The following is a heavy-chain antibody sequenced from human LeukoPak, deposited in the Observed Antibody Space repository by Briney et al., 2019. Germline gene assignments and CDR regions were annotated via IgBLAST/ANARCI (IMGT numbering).Heavy chain of an antibody. V-gene: IGHV4-39*01. CDR3: ATYSSSFHYYGMDV. J-gene: IGHJ6*02. CDR1: GGSFSSYY. Sequence: PSETLSLTCAVYGGSFSSYYWGWIRQPPGKGLEWIGSIYYSGSTYYNPSLKSRVTISVDTSKNQFSLKLSSVTAADTAVYYCATYSSSFHYYGMDVWGQGTTVTVSS. CDR2: IYYSGST. D-gene: IGHD6-13*01.